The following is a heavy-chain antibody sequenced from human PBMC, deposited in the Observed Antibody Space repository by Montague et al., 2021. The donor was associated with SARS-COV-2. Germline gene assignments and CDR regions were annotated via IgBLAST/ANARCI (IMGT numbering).Heavy chain of an antibody. CDR2: IYTSGST. V-gene: IGHV4-61*02. Sequence: TLSLTCTVSGGSISSGSYYWSWIRQPAGKGLEWIGRIYTSGSTNYNPSLKSRVTISVDTSENQFSLKLSSVTAADTAVYYCARVGVGTMVRGVIPAYYYGMDVWGQGTTVTVSS. CDR1: GGSISSGSYY. D-gene: IGHD3-10*01. CDR3: ARVGVGTMVRGVIPAYYYGMDV. J-gene: IGHJ6*02.